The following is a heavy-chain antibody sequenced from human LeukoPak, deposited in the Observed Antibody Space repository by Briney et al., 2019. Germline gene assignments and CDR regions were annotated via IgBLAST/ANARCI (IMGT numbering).Heavy chain of an antibody. V-gene: IGHV3-48*01. D-gene: IGHD6-13*01. Sequence: GGSLRLSCAASGFTVSNNYMNWVRQAPGKGLEWVSYISSSSSTIYYADSVKGRFTISRDNSKNTLYLQMNSLRAEDTAVYYCAKELAPGVSPSFDYWGQGTLVTVSS. CDR3: AKELAPGVSPSFDY. CDR1: GFTVSNNY. CDR2: ISSSSSTI. J-gene: IGHJ4*02.